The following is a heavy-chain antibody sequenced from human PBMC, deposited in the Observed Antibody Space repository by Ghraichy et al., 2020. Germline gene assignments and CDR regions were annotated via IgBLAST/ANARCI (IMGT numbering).Heavy chain of an antibody. CDR3: ARGRQQWLRLRYGMDV. CDR2: INHSGST. V-gene: IGHV4-34*01. J-gene: IGHJ6*02. CDR1: GGSFSGYY. D-gene: IGHD5-12*01. Sequence: SETLSLTCAVYGGSFSGYYWSWIRQPPGKGLEWIGEINHSGSTNYNPSLKSRVTISVDTSKNQFSLKLSSVTAADTAVYYCARGRQQWLRLRYGMDVWGQGTTVTVSS.